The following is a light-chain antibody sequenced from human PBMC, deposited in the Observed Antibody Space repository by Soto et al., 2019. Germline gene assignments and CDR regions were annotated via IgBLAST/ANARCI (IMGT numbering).Light chain of an antibody. CDR2: LEGSGNN. CDR1: SSCSKYI. CDR3: ETWDSNIHV. J-gene: IGLJ1*01. Sequence: QPVLTQSSSVSAYLGSSVKLTCTLSSSCSKYIIVWHQQQPGKAPRYLMNLEGSGNNIKGSGIPDRFSGSSSGADRYLTISNLQSEDEADYYCETWDSNIHVFGTGTKLTVL. V-gene: IGLV4-60*03.